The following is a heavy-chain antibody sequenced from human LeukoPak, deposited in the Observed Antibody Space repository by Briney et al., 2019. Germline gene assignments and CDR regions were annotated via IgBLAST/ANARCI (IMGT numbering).Heavy chain of an antibody. CDR1: GYTFTSYY. D-gene: IGHD2-15*01. CDR2: INPSGGST. J-gene: IGHJ6*03. V-gene: IGHV1-46*01. CDR3: ARGPLLGYCSGGSCDYYYYYMDV. Sequence: ASVKVSCKASGYTFTSYYMHWVRQAPGQGLEWMGIINPSGGSTSYAQKFQGRVTMTRDTATSTVYMELSSLRSEDTAVYYCARGPLLGYCSGGSCDYYYYYMDVWGKGTTVTVSS.